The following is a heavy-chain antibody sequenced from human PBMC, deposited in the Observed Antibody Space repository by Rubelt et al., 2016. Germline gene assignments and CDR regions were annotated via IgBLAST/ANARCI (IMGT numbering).Heavy chain of an antibody. J-gene: IGHJ4*02. CDR3: VGEEGGSYYAY. Sequence: VQLVESGGGVVQPGRSLRLSCAASGFTFSSYGMHWVRQAPGKGLEWVANINQDGSERYYVASVHGRFTISRDNAENSLYLQMKGLRAEDTAVYYCVGEEGGSYYAYWGQGALVIVSS. CDR2: INQDGSER. D-gene: IGHD1-26*01. CDR1: GFTFSSYG. V-gene: IGHV3-7*01.